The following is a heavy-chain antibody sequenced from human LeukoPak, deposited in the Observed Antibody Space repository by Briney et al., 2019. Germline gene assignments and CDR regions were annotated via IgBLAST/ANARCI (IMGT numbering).Heavy chain of an antibody. J-gene: IGHJ5*02. CDR2: IYPSDSDT. CDR3: ARLVKIAAANFDP. V-gene: IGHV5-51*01. D-gene: IGHD6-13*01. CDR1: GYSFTSYW. Sequence: GGPLQISCKGSGYSFTSYWIGWVRQLPGKGLEGMGIIYPSDSDTRYSASFQGQVTISAEKSISTAYLQWSSLKASDTAMYYCARLVKIAAANFDPWGQGTLVTVSS.